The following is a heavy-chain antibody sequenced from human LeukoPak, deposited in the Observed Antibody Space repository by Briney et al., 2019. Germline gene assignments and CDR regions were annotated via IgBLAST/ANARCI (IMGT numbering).Heavy chain of an antibody. Sequence: GASVKVSCKASGYTFTGYYMHWVRQAPGQGLEWMGWINPNSGGTNYAQKFQGRVTMTRDTSISTAYMELSRLRSDDTAVYCCARSYYYGSGSYEPLDYWGQGTLVTVSS. CDR3: ARSYYYGSGSYEPLDY. V-gene: IGHV1-2*02. CDR1: GYTFTGYY. D-gene: IGHD3-10*01. CDR2: INPNSGGT. J-gene: IGHJ4*02.